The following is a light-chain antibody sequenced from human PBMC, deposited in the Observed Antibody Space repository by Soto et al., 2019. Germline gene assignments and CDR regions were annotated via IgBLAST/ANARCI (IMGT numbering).Light chain of an antibody. V-gene: IGLV2-11*01. CDR1: SSDVGGYNY. Sequence: QSALTQPRSVSGSPGQSVTISWTGTSSDVGGYNYVSWYQQHPGKAPKLMIYDVSKRPSGVPDRFSGSKSGNTASLTISGLQAEDEADYYCCSYAGSYVFGTGTKLTVL. CDR2: DVS. J-gene: IGLJ1*01. CDR3: CSYAGSYV.